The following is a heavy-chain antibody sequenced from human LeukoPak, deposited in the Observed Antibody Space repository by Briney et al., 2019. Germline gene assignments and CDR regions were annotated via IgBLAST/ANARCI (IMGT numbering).Heavy chain of an antibody. CDR2: FDPEDGET. V-gene: IGHV1-24*01. CDR3: ATDKYYYGSGSRTQRPLDY. CDR1: GYTLTELS. D-gene: IGHD3-10*01. J-gene: IGHJ4*02. Sequence: RASVKVSCKVSGYTLTELSMHWVRQAPGKGLEWMGGFDPEDGETIYAQKFQGRVTMTEDTSTDTAYMELSSLRSEDTAVYYCATDKYYYGSGSRTQRPLDYWGQGTLVTVSS.